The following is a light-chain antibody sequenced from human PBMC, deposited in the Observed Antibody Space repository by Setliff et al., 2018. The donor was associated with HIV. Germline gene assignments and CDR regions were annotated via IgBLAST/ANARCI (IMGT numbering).Light chain of an antibody. CDR1: QSVSSY. CDR2: DVI. V-gene: IGKV3-11*01. Sequence: EIVLTQSPATLSLSPGERATLSCRASQSVSSYLAWYQQKPGQAPRLLIYDVINRATGIPARFSGSGSGTDFTLTISSLEPEDFAVYYCQQRSNWPTFGPGTKVDIK. J-gene: IGKJ3*01. CDR3: QQRSNWPT.